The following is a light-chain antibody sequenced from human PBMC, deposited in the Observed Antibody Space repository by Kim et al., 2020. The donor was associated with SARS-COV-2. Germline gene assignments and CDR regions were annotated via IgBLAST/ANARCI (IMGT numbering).Light chain of an antibody. Sequence: APGKTARITWGGNNIGSKRVHWYQQKPGQAPVLVIYYDSDRPSGIPERFSGSNSRNTATLTISRVEAGDEADYYCQVWDSSSDHWVFGGGTKLTVL. J-gene: IGLJ3*02. CDR2: YDS. CDR1: NIGSKR. CDR3: QVWDSSSDHWV. V-gene: IGLV3-21*04.